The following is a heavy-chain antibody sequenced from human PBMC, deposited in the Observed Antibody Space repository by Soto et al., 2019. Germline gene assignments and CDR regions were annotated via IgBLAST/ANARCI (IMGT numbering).Heavy chain of an antibody. CDR2: IYTSGST. Sequence: LSLTCTVSGGSISSYYWSWIRQPAGKGLEWIGRIYTSGSTNYNPSLKSRVTMSVDTSKNQFSLKLSSVTAADTAVYYCARGVSPDIVVVPAAAVGMDVWRQGTTVTVSS. V-gene: IGHV4-4*07. J-gene: IGHJ6*02. CDR3: ARGVSPDIVVVPAAAVGMDV. CDR1: GGSISSYY. D-gene: IGHD2-2*01.